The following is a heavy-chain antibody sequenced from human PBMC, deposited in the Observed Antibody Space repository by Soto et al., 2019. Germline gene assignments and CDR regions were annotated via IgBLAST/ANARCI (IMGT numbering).Heavy chain of an antibody. V-gene: IGHV1-69*02. CDR3: ATTTVAAPAHKYFQH. CDR2: IIPVLDMV. J-gene: IGHJ1*01. CDR1: GGTFSSYT. Sequence: QVQLVQSGAEVKKPGSSVKVSCKASGGTFSSYTLNWVRQAPGQGLEWMGRIIPVLDMVSYAQSFQGRVTSTADKSTSTAYMEVSSLRSEDTAMYYCATTTVAAPAHKYFQHWGQGTLVTVSS. D-gene: IGHD4-17*01.